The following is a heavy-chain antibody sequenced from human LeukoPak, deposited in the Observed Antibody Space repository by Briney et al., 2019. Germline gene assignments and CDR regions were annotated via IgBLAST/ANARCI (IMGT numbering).Heavy chain of an antibody. CDR1: GGSISSSSYY. CDR3: ARISHSSGWYVWDYFGY. D-gene: IGHD6-19*01. V-gene: IGHV4-39*01. J-gene: IGHJ4*02. Sequence: SETLSLTCTVSGGSISSSSYYWGWIRQPPGKGLEWIGSIYYSGSTYYNPSLKSRVTISVDTSKNQFSLKLSSVTAADTAVYYCARISHSSGWYVWDYFGYWGQGTLVTVSS. CDR2: IYYSGST.